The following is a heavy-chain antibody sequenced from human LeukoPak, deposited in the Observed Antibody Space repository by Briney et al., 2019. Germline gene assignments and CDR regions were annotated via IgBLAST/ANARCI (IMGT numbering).Heavy chain of an antibody. CDR1: GYSISSGYY. CDR2: IYHSGST. V-gene: IGHV4-38-2*01. D-gene: IGHD2-2*01. Sequence: SETLSLTCAVSGYSISSGYYWGWIRQPPGKGLEWIGSIYHSGSTYYNPSLKNRVTISVDTSKNQFSLKLSSVTAADTAVYYCARAHLLRTTCPDYWGQGTLVTVSS. CDR3: ARAHLLRTTCPDY. J-gene: IGHJ4*02.